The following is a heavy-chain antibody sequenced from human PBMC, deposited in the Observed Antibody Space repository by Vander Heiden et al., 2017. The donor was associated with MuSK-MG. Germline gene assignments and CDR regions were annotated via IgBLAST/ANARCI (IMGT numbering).Heavy chain of an antibody. CDR3: VIDWDMDYRYFLDV. J-gene: IGHJ6*03. D-gene: IGHD4-4*01. CDR1: GYTITNFY. Sequence: QVQLVQSGAEVKRPGASVKVSCKASGYTITNFYIHCVRQAPGQGLEWMGMISPSGGSTTYAQKCQGRVTMTRDTSTSTVFMELSSLRYEDTAVYYCVIDWDMDYRYFLDVWGIGTTVTVS. CDR2: ISPSGGST. V-gene: IGHV1-46*01.